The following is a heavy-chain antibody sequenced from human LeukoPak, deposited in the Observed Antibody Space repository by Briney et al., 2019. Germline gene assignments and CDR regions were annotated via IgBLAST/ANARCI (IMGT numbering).Heavy chain of an antibody. CDR1: GFTFSSYA. Sequence: GGSLRLSCAASGFTFSSYAMHWVRQAPGKGLEWVAVISYDGSNKYYADSVKGRFTISRDNSKNTLYLQMNSLRAEDTAVYYCARPSSVLDYYYYMHVWGKGTTVTVSS. V-gene: IGHV3-30-3*01. CDR2: ISYDGSNK. CDR3: ARPSSVLDYYYYMHV. D-gene: IGHD5/OR15-5a*01. J-gene: IGHJ6*03.